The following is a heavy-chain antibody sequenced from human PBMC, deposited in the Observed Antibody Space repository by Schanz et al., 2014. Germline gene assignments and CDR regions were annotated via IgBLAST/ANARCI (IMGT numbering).Heavy chain of an antibody. D-gene: IGHD5-12*01. CDR2: INPNSGET. J-gene: IGHJ4*02. CDR1: GYTFSSYG. V-gene: IGHV1-2*02. CDR3: ARARYTGYDCSGY. Sequence: QVQLVQSGAEVKKPGASVKVSCKASGYTFSSYGITWVRQAPGQGLEWMGWINPNSGETNYEQKFKGRVTLTSDTSISTAFMELSGLTSDDTATYFCARARYTGYDCSGYWGQGTLLAVSS.